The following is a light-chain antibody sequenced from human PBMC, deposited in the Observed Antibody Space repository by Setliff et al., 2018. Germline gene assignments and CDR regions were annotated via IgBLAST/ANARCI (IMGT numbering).Light chain of an antibody. CDR1: ASDVGAYNF. Sequence: QSALTQPASVSGSPGQSITISCTGTASDVGAYNFVSWYQQHPGKAPNLIIYDVNNRPAGVSNRFSGSKSGNTASLTISGLQAEDEADYYRCSHTTSSSWVFGGGTK. J-gene: IGLJ3*02. CDR3: CSHTTSSSWV. CDR2: DVN. V-gene: IGLV2-14*01.